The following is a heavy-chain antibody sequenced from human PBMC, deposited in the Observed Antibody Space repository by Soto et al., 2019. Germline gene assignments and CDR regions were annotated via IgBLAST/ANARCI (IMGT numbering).Heavy chain of an antibody. CDR2: IKRDGSTA. Sequence: EVQLVESGGGLVQPGGSLRLSCAASGFTFSDDWMHWVRQAPGKGLEWVSRIKRDGSTANYADSVKGRFTISRDNDKSTLYLEMSRLRVEDTADYYCARGVNNYDYQDVWGKGTMVTVSS. D-gene: IGHD3-3*01. CDR3: ARGVNNYDYQDV. V-gene: IGHV3-74*01. CDR1: GFTFSDDW. J-gene: IGHJ6*03.